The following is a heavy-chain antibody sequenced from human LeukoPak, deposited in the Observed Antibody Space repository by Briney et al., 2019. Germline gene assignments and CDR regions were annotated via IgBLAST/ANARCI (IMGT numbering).Heavy chain of an antibody. CDR3: ARQKGNFDY. CDR1: GYSISSGYY. V-gene: IGHV4-38-2*02. Sequence: SETLSLTCTVSGYSISSGYYWGWIRQPPGKGLEWIGSIYHSGSTYYNPSLKSRVTISVDTSKNQFSLKLSSVTAADTAVYYCARQKGNFDYWGQGTLVTVSS. D-gene: IGHD3-10*01. CDR2: IYHSGST. J-gene: IGHJ4*02.